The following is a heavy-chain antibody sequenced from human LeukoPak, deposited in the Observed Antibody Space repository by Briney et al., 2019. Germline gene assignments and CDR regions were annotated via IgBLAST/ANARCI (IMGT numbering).Heavy chain of an antibody. CDR1: GGSFSGYY. CDR2: INHSGST. J-gene: IGHJ4*02. Sequence: PSETLSLTCAVYGGSFSGYYWSWIRQPPGKGLVWIGEINHSGSTNYNPSLKSRVTISVDTSKNQFSLKMSSVTAADTAVYYCARFRPTYYYDSSGSRGDYWGQGTLVTVSS. CDR3: ARFRPTYYYDSSGSRGDY. V-gene: IGHV4-34*01. D-gene: IGHD3-22*01.